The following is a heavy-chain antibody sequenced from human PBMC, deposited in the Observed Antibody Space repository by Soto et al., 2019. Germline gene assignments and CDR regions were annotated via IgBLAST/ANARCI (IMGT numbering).Heavy chain of an antibody. Sequence: QVQLVESGGGVVQPGRSLRLSCAASGFTFSSYGMHWVRQAPGKGLEWVAVIWYDGSNKYYADSVKGRFTISRDNSKNTLYLQMNSLRAEDTAVYYCATVGGRVYSSSGGMDVWGQGTTVTVSS. CDR3: ATVGGRVYSSSGGMDV. CDR2: IWYDGSNK. J-gene: IGHJ6*02. V-gene: IGHV3-33*01. CDR1: GFTFSSYG. D-gene: IGHD6-6*01.